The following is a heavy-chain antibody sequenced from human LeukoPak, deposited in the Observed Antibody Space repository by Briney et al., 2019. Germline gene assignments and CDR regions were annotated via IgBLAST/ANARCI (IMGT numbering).Heavy chain of an antibody. J-gene: IGHJ4*02. CDR1: GYTFTSYY. Sequence: EASVKVSCKASGYTFTSYYMHWVRQAPGQGLEWMGWISAYNGNTNYAQKLQGRVTMTTDTSTSTAYMELRSLRSDDTAVYYCARDEIKYDFWSGYSGDFDYWGQGTLVTVSS. D-gene: IGHD3-3*01. CDR2: ISAYNGNT. CDR3: ARDEIKYDFWSGYSGDFDY. V-gene: IGHV1-18*04.